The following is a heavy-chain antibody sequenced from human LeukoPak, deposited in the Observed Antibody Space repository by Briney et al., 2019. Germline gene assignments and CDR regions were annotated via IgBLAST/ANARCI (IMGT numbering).Heavy chain of an antibody. CDR2: ISGSGGST. CDR3: AKSISMTTARYRSIAAAGTDY. CDR1: GFTFSSYA. J-gene: IGHJ4*02. Sequence: PGGSLRLSCAASGFTFSSYAMSWVRQAPGKGLEWVSAISGSGGSTYYADSVKGRFTISRDNSKNTLYLQMNSLRAEDTAVYYCAKSISMTTARYRSIAAAGTDYWGQGTLVTVSS. D-gene: IGHD6-13*01. V-gene: IGHV3-23*01.